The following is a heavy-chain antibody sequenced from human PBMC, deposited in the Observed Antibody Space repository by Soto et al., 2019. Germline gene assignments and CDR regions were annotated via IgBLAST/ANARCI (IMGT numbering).Heavy chain of an antibody. D-gene: IGHD2-2*01. J-gene: IGHJ3*02. Sequence: QVQLQQWGAGLLKPSETLSLTCAVYGGSFSGYYWSWIRQPPGKGLEWIGEINHSGSTNYNPSLKCRVTISVDPSKNQFSLKLSSVTAADTAVYYCAREGGYCSSTSCYAPAFDIWGQGTMVTVSS. CDR3: AREGGYCSSTSCYAPAFDI. CDR2: INHSGST. CDR1: GGSFSGYY. V-gene: IGHV4-34*01.